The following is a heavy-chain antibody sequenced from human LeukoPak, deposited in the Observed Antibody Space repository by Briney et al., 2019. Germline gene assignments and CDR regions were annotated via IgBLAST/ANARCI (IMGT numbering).Heavy chain of an antibody. CDR2: INWNGGTT. Sequence: GGSLRLSCAASGFTFDDYGMSWVRQAPGKGLEWVSGINWNGGTTGYADSVKGRFTISRDNAKNSLYPQMNSLRAEDTALYHCARAVAGNGGYYYYYMDVWGKGTTVTVSS. D-gene: IGHD6-19*01. V-gene: IGHV3-20*01. CDR3: ARAVAGNGGYYYYYMDV. J-gene: IGHJ6*03. CDR1: GFTFDDYG.